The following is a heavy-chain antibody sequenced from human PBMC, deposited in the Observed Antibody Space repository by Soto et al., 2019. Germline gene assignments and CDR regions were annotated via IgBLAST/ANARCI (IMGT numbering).Heavy chain of an antibody. D-gene: IGHD5-12*01. CDR1: GGTFSSYA. J-gene: IGHJ6*02. Sequence: QVQLVQSGAEVKKPGSSVKVSCKASGGTFSSYAISWVRQAPGQGLEWMGGIIPIFGTANYAQKFQGRVTITADESTSTAYMELSSLRSEDTPVYYCARGIVATISYYYGMDVWGQGTTVTVSS. CDR2: IIPIFGTA. CDR3: ARGIVATISYYYGMDV. V-gene: IGHV1-69*01.